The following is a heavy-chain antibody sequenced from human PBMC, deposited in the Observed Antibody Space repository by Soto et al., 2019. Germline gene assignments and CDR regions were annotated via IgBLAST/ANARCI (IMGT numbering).Heavy chain of an antibody. CDR3: ARQIYDSDTGPTFQYYFDS. J-gene: IGHJ4*02. V-gene: IGHV5-10-1*01. CDR2: IDPSDSQT. D-gene: IGHD3-22*01. Sequence: GESLKISCKGSGYSFAGYWITWVRQKPGKCLEWMGRIDPSDSQTYYSPSFRGHVTISVTKSITTVFLQWSSLRASDTAMYYCARQIYDSDTGPTFQYYFDSGGQGTPVTVAS. CDR1: GYSFAGYW.